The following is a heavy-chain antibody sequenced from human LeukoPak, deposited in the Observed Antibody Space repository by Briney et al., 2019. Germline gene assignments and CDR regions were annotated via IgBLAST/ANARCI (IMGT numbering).Heavy chain of an antibody. D-gene: IGHD6-19*01. CDR3: ARDGSQWMGNRFDP. CDR1: GYTFTGYY. Sequence: ASVKVSCKASGYTFTGYYMHWVRRAPGQGLEWMGWINPNSGGTNYAQKFQGRVTMTRDTSISTAYMELSRLRSDDTAVYYCARDGSQWMGNRFDPWGQGTLVTVSS. V-gene: IGHV1-2*02. CDR2: INPNSGGT. J-gene: IGHJ5*02.